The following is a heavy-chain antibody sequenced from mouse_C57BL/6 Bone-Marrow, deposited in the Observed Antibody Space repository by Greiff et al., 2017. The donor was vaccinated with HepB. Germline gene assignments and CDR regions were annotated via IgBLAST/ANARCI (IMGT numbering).Heavy chain of an antibody. CDR2: IRSKSNNYAT. J-gene: IGHJ3*01. Sequence: EVKLLESGGGLVQPKGSLKLSCAASGFSFNTYAMNWVRQAPGKGLEWVARIRSKSNNYATYYADSVKDRFTISRDDSESMLYLQMNNLKTEDTAMYYCVRQGEWLAWFAYWGQGTLVTVSA. D-gene: IGHD2-2*01. CDR1: GFSFNTYA. CDR3: VRQGEWLAWFAY. V-gene: IGHV10-1*01.